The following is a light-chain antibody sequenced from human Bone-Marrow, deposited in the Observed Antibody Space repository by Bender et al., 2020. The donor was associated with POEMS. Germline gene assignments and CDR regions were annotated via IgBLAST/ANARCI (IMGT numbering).Light chain of an antibody. J-gene: IGLJ3*02. Sequence: SYELTQPPSVSVSPGQTASITCSGDKLGGNYACWYQQKPGQSPVLVIYQDTRRPSGIRERFSGSNLGNTATLTISGTQAVDEADYYCQAWDSRTVVFGGGTKLTVL. CDR2: QDT. CDR3: QAWDSRTVV. CDR1: KLGGNY. V-gene: IGLV3-1*01.